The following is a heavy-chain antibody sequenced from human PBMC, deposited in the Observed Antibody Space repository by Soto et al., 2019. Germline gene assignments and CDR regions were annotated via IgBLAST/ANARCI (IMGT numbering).Heavy chain of an antibody. CDR3: ARHGRGVGARPLDY. D-gene: IGHD1-26*01. CDR1: GFSLSNARMG. CDR2: IFSNDEK. Sequence: QVTLKESGPVLVKPTETLTLTCTVSGFSLSNARMGVSWIRQPPGKALEWLAHIFSNDEKSYSTSLKRRLTTSKDTPKRQVVHTMTNMDPVDTATYYCARHGRGVGARPLDYWGQGTLVTVSS. J-gene: IGHJ4*02. V-gene: IGHV2-26*01.